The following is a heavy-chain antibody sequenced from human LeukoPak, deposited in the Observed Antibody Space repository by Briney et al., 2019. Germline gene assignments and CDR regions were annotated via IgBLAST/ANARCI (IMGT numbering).Heavy chain of an antibody. V-gene: IGHV1-69*06. CDR1: GGTFSSYA. D-gene: IGHD3-10*01. Sequence: EASVKVSCKASGGTFSSYAISWVRQAPGQGLEWMGGIIPIFGTANYAQKFQGRVTITADKSTSTAYMELSSLRSEDTAVYYCARDEAPYGSGSYYNGNRNWFDPWGQGTLVTVSS. CDR3: ARDEAPYGSGSYYNGNRNWFDP. J-gene: IGHJ5*02. CDR2: IIPIFGTA.